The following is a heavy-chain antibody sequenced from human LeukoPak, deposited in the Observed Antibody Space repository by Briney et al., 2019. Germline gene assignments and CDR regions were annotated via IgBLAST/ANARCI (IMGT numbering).Heavy chain of an antibody. Sequence: PGGSLRLSCAASGFTFSTYGMHWARQAPGKGLEWVAFIGSDGSNKYYADSVKGRFTISRDNSKNTLYLQMNSLRAEDTAVYYCAKDGIIGYFHYWGQGTLVTVSS. CDR3: AKDGIIGYFHY. V-gene: IGHV3-30*02. CDR1: GFTFSTYG. CDR2: IGSDGSNK. J-gene: IGHJ4*02.